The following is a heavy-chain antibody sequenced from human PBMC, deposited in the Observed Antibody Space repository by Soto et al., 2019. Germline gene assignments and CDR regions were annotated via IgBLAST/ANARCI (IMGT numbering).Heavy chain of an antibody. CDR3: ARDKRDLRFLEWSYYFDY. Sequence: QVQLVESGGGVVQPGRSLRLSCAPSGFTFSNYAMHWVRQAPGKGLEWVAVISYDGSNKYYADSVKGRFTISRDNSKKTXXLQLNSLRAEDTAVYYCARDKRDLRFLEWSYYFDYWGQGTLVTVSS. CDR1: GFTFSNYA. D-gene: IGHD3-3*01. V-gene: IGHV3-30-3*01. CDR2: ISYDGSNK. J-gene: IGHJ4*02.